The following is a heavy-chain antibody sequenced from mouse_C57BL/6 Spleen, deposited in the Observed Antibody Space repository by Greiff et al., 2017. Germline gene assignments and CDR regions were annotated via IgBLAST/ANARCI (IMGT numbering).Heavy chain of an antibody. V-gene: IGHV1-78*01. CDR3: ARGGLRRDYYAMDY. J-gene: IGHJ4*01. D-gene: IGHD2-2*01. CDR1: GYTFTDHT. CDR2: IYPRDGST. Sequence: QVQLQQSDAELVKPGASVKISCKVSGYTFTDHTIHWMKQRPEQGLEWIGYIYPRDGSTKYNEKFKGKATLTAEKASSTAYMQLNSLTSEDSAVDFCARGGLRRDYYAMDYWGQGTSVTVSS.